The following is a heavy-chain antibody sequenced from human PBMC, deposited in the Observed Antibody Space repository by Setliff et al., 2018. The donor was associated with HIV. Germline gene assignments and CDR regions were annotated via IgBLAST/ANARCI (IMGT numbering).Heavy chain of an antibody. J-gene: IGHJ4*02. CDR3: ARAGRDGYKFDS. Sequence: AYGFIFGDHYMTWVRQAPGKGLEWVSYISGSGALTYYADSVKGRFTISRDNAEKSLYLQLNSLRAEDTAVYYCARAGRDGYKFDSWGQGALVTVSS. CDR1: GFIFGDHY. CDR2: ISGSGALT. V-gene: IGHV3-11*04. D-gene: IGHD5-12*01.